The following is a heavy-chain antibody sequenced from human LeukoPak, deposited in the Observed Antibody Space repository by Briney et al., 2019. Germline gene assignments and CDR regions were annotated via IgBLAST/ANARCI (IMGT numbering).Heavy chain of an antibody. CDR1: GLPFSSSA. V-gene: IGHV3-23*01. J-gene: IGHJ4*02. CDR2: ISGSGGST. CDR3: AKDVHTAMVTWFDY. Sequence: GGSLRLSCAASGLPFSSSALSWVRQAPGKGLEWVSAISGSGGSTYFADSVKGRFTISRDNSKNTLYLQVNSLRAEDTAVYYCAKDVHTAMVTWFDYWGQGTLVTVSS. D-gene: IGHD5-18*01.